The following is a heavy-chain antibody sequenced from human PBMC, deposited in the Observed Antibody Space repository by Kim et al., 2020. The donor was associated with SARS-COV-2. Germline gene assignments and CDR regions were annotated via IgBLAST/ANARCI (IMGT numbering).Heavy chain of an antibody. V-gene: IGHV3-23*01. CDR1: GFTFSSYA. CDR3: ARYCSSTSCLYYYYYGMDV. D-gene: IGHD2-2*01. J-gene: IGHJ6*02. Sequence: GGSLRLSCAASGFTFSSYAMSWVRQAPGKGLEWVSVISGSGGSTYYADSVKGRFTISRDNSKNTLYLQMNSLRAEDTAVYYCARYCSSTSCLYYYYYGMDVWGQGTTVTVSS. CDR2: ISGSGGST.